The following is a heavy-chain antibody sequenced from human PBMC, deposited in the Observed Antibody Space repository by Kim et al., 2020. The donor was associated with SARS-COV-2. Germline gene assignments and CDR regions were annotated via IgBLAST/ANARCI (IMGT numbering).Heavy chain of an antibody. Sequence: ASVKVSCKASGYTFTSYGISWVRQAPGQGLEWMGWISAYNGNTNYAQKLQGRVTMTTDTSTSTAYMELRSLRSDDTAVYYCARDAVEYYGSGSYWWFDPWGQGTLVTVSS. V-gene: IGHV1-18*04. CDR3: ARDAVEYYGSGSYWWFDP. J-gene: IGHJ5*02. CDR1: GYTFTSYG. D-gene: IGHD3-10*01. CDR2: ISAYNGNT.